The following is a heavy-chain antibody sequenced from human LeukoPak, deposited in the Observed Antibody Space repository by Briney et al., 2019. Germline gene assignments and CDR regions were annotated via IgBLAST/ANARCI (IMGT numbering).Heavy chain of an antibody. CDR3: ARVGDFWSGYYQPFDY. D-gene: IGHD3-3*01. J-gene: IGHJ4*02. CDR2: IYYSGST. V-gene: IGHV4-39*07. Sequence: SETLSLTCTVSGGSISSSSYYWGWIRQPPGKGLEWIGSIYYSGSTYYNPSLKSRVTISVDTSKNQFSLKLSSVTAADTAVYYYARVGDFWSGYYQPFDYWGQGTLVTVSS. CDR1: GGSISSSSYY.